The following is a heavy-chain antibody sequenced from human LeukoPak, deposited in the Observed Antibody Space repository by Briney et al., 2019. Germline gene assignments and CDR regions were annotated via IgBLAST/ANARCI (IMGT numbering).Heavy chain of an antibody. D-gene: IGHD5-24*01. Sequence: PGGSLRLSCAASGFTFNTYWMSWVRQTPEKGLEWVANIKEDGSRDYYVDSVKGRFTISRDNAKNLLYLQMKSLRAEDTATYYCARDGGGYDSWGQGTLVTVSS. CDR1: GFTFNTYW. J-gene: IGHJ5*01. CDR3: ARDGGGYDS. CDR2: IKEDGSRD. V-gene: IGHV3-7*01.